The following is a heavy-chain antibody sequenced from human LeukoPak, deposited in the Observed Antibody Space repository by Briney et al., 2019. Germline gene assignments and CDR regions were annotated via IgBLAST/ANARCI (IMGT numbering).Heavy chain of an antibody. Sequence: ASVTVTCKASGYTFGVYYIHWMRQVPGQGLEWLGWINPASGDTEYGQKFQGRVSMTRDTSIATAYMELTGLAPGDTAVYYCARDRGPSYDSGIYFQYYFHFWGQGTLVTVSS. D-gene: IGHD3-10*01. CDR1: GYTFGVYY. V-gene: IGHV1-2*02. J-gene: IGHJ4*02. CDR2: INPASGDT. CDR3: ARDRGPSYDSGIYFQYYFHF.